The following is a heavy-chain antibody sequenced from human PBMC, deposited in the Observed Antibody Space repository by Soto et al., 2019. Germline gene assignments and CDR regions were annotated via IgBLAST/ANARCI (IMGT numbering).Heavy chain of an antibody. Sequence: QVQLVESGGGVVQPGRSLRLSCAASGFTFSSYGMHWVRQAPGKGLEWVAVISYDASNKYYADSVKGRFTISRDNSKNTPCLPMDSVRAEDTAVYYCAKDHRNIVGATTGRVYGMDVWGHGTTVTVSS. CDR3: AKDHRNIVGATTGRVYGMDV. D-gene: IGHD1-26*01. CDR1: GFTFSSYG. V-gene: IGHV3-30*18. J-gene: IGHJ6*02. CDR2: ISYDASNK.